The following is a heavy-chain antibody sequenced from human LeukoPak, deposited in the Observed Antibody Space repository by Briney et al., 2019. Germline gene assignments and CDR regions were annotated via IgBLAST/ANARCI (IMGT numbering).Heavy chain of an antibody. CDR3: ARDIAAAARYYFDY. J-gene: IGHJ4*02. CDR2: ITPSGDGT. D-gene: IGHD6-13*01. CDR1: GFTFSSRG. V-gene: IGHV3-23*01. Sequence: GGSLRLSCAASGFTFSSRGMSWVRQAPGKGLEWVSSITPSGDGTYYAASVKGRFTISRDNSKNTLYLQMNSLRAEDTAVYYCARDIAAAARYYFDYWGQGTLVTVSS.